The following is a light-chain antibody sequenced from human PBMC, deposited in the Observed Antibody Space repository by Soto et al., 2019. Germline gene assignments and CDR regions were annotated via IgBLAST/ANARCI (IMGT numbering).Light chain of an antibody. CDR2: SVS. J-gene: IGKJ3*01. Sequence: EVVLTQSPGTLSLSPGEGATLSCRASQSVRGSSFAWYQQKPGQAPRLLIYSVSSRPTGIPDRFSGSGSGTDFPLTISRLEPEDFAVYYCQQYGALPVTFGPGTTVDIK. CDR1: QSVRGSS. V-gene: IGKV3-20*01. CDR3: QQYGALPVT.